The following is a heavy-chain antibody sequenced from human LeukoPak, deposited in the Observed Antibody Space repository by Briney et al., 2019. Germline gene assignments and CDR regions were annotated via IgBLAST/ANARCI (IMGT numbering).Heavy chain of an antibody. D-gene: IGHD3-10*01. CDR3: ARASDYYGSGSYYLPNWFDP. CDR1: GGSISSGSYY. J-gene: IGHJ5*02. CDR2: IYTSGST. V-gene: IGHV4-61*02. Sequence: SETLSLTCTVSGGSISSGSYYWSWIRQPAGKGLKWIGRIYTSGSTNYNPSLKSRVTISVDTSKNQFSLKLSSVTAADTAVYYCARASDYYGSGSYYLPNWFDPWGQGTLVTVSS.